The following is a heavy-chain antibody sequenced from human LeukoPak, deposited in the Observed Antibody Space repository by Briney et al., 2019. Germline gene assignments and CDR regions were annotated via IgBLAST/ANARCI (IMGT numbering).Heavy chain of an antibody. Sequence: GASVKVSCKASGGTFRNYAISWVRQAPGQGLEWMGGIIPIFGTASYAQKFQGRVTITADESTSTAYMELSSLRSEDTAVYYCTRDLGDSFDYWGQGTLVTVSS. CDR2: IIPIFGTA. CDR1: GGTFRNYA. J-gene: IGHJ4*02. CDR3: TRDLGDSFDY. V-gene: IGHV1-69*01. D-gene: IGHD3-10*01.